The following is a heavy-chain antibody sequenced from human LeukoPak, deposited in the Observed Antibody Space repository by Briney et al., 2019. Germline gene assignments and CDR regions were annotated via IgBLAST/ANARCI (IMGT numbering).Heavy chain of an antibody. CDR3: ARAYDSSGYSTFDY. Sequence: GESLKISCKCSGYIFTSYLIGWVRQMPGKVLEWMGIIYPGDSDINYSPSFQSHVTISAAKSSSTAYLQWSRLKASDTAMYYCARAYDSSGYSTFDYWGQGTLVTVSS. J-gene: IGHJ4*02. CDR2: IYPGDSDI. V-gene: IGHV5-51*01. D-gene: IGHD3-22*01. CDR1: GYIFTSYL.